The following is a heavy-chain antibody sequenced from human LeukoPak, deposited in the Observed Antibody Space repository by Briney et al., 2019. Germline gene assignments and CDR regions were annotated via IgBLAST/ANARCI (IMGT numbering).Heavy chain of an antibody. CDR1: GGTFSSYA. CDR3: ASSNPDAFDI. J-gene: IGHJ3*02. Sequence: AASVKVSCKASGGTFSSYAISWVRQAPGKGLEWMGRIIPIFGIANYAQKFQGRVTITADKSTSTAYMELSGLRSEDTAVYHCASSNPDAFDIWGQGTMVTVSS. CDR2: IIPIFGIA. D-gene: IGHD1-14*01. V-gene: IGHV1-69*04.